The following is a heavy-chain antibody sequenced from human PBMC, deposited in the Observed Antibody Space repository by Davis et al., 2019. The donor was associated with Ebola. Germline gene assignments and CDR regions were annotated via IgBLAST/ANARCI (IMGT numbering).Heavy chain of an antibody. CDR1: GFTFSSYA. V-gene: IGHV3-30*18. J-gene: IGHJ6*02. CDR2: ISYDGSNK. CDR3: AKGVVPAAALYYYGMDV. D-gene: IGHD2-2*01. Sequence: PGGSLRLSCAASGFTFSSYAMSWVRQAPGKGLEWVAVISYDGSNKYYADSVKGRFTISRDNSKNTLYLQMNSLRAEDTAVYYCAKGVVPAAALYYYGMDVWGQGTTVTVSS.